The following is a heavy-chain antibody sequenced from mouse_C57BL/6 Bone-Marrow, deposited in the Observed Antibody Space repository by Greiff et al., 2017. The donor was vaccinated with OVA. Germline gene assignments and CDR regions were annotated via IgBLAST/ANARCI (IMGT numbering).Heavy chain of an antibody. V-gene: IGHV1-42*01. CDR2: INPSTGGT. Sequence: EVQLQQSGPELVKPGASVKISCKASGYSFTGYYMNWVKQSPEKSLEWIGEINPSTGGTTYNQKFKAKATLTVDKSSSTAYMQLKSLTSEDSAVYYCARLDDGYYSDYWGQGTTLTGSS. CDR1: GYSFTGYY. CDR3: ARLDDGYYSDY. J-gene: IGHJ2*01. D-gene: IGHD2-3*01.